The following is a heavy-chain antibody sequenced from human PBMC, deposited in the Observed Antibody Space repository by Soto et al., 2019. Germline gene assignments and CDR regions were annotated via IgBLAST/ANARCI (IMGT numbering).Heavy chain of an antibody. CDR2: IYHSGST. J-gene: IGHJ5*02. CDR3: ATEQLGSSGGCFDP. Sequence: PSETLSLTCAVSGGSISSGGYSWSWIRQPPGKGLEWIGYIYHSGSTYYNPSLKSRVTISVDRSKNQFSLKLSSVTAADTAVYYCATEQLGSSGGCFDPWGQGTLVTVSS. CDR1: GGSISSGGYS. D-gene: IGHD6-6*01. V-gene: IGHV4-30-2*01.